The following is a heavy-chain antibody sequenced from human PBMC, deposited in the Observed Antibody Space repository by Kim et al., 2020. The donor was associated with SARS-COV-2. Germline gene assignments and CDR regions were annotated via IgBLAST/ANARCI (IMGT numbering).Heavy chain of an antibody. J-gene: IGHJ6*02. CDR1: GYTFTSYY. V-gene: IGHV1-46*01. Sequence: ASVKVSCKASGYTFTSYYMHWVRQAPGQGLEWMGMINPSNGNTNYAQKFQGRVTMTRDTSTSTVYMELSSLRSEDTAVYYCARNIVVVPAAILYYYYGMDVWGQGTTVTVSS. D-gene: IGHD2-2*01. CDR2: INPSNGNT. CDR3: ARNIVVVPAAILYYYYGMDV.